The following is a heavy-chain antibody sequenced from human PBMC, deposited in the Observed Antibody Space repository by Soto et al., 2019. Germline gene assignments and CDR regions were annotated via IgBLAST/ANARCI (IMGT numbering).Heavy chain of an antibody. V-gene: IGHV3-23*01. CDR2: ISGSGGST. Sequence: GGSLRLSCAASGFTFSSYAMIWVRQAPGKGLEWVSAISGSGGSTYYADSVKGRFTISRDNSKNTLYLQMNSLRAEDTAVYYCAKDPLYYDFWSGYYPLNYFDYWGQGTLVTVSS. D-gene: IGHD3-3*01. CDR1: GFTFSSYA. J-gene: IGHJ4*02. CDR3: AKDPLYYDFWSGYYPLNYFDY.